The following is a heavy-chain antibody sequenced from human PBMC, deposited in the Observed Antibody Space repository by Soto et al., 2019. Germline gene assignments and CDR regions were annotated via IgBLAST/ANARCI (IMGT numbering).Heavy chain of an antibody. Sequence: EVQLLESGGGLVQPGGSLRLSCTASGFTFSTYAMSWVRQAPGKGLEWVSSISDSGSTYYADSVKGRFTISRDDSKNTLYLEMNNLRAEDTAVYYCAKDKGERYCSSTSSLYSFDYWGQGTLVTVSS. D-gene: IGHD2-2*01. J-gene: IGHJ4*02. V-gene: IGHV3-23*01. CDR2: ISDSGST. CDR1: GFTFSTYA. CDR3: AKDKGERYCSSTSSLYSFDY.